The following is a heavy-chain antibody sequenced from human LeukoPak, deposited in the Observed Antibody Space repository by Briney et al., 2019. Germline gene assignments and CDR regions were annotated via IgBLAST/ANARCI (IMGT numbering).Heavy chain of an antibody. CDR1: GVSFSGYY. V-gene: IGHV4-34*01. Sequence: SETLSLTCAVYGVSFSGYYWSWLRQPPGKGLEWIGEINHSGSTNYNPSLKSRLTISVDTSKNQFSLKLSSVTAADTAVYYCARGGGPNWFDYWGQGTLVTVSS. D-gene: IGHD1-1*01. J-gene: IGHJ4*02. CDR2: INHSGST. CDR3: ARGGGPNWFDY.